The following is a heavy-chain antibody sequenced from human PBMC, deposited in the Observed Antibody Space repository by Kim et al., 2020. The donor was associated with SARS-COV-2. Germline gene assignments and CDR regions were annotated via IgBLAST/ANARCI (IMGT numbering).Heavy chain of an antibody. CDR2: ISSNGGST. CDR1: GFTFSSYA. J-gene: IGHJ4*02. D-gene: IGHD3-3*01. V-gene: IGHV3-64D*06. CDR3: VKYSPYYDFWSGYTEFGY. Sequence: GGSLRLSCSASGFTFSSYAMHWVRQAPGKGLEYVSAISSNGGSTYYADSVKGRFTISRDNSKNTLYLQMSSLRAEDTAVYYCVKYSPYYDFWSGYTEFGYWGQGTLVTVSS.